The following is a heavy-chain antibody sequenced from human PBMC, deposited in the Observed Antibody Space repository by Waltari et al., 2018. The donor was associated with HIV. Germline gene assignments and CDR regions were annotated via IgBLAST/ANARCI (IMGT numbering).Heavy chain of an antibody. CDR3: ARDTTRWGVFLDY. CDR1: GYTFTGYY. Sequence: QVQLVQSGAEVKKPGASVKVSCKASGYTFTGYYMHWVRQAPGQGLWWMGRINPNSGGTNYAQKFQGRVTMTRDTSISTAYMELSRLRSDDTAVYYCARDTTRWGVFLDYWGQGTLVTVSS. V-gene: IGHV1-2*06. CDR2: INPNSGGT. D-gene: IGHD1-26*01. J-gene: IGHJ4*02.